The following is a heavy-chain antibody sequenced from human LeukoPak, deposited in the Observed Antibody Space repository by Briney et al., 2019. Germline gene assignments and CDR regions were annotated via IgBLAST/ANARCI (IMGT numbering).Heavy chain of an antibody. J-gene: IGHJ6*02. Sequence: PSQTLPLTCPAPAGSISSFYWSWIRQPPGKRLELFGSIYYSGSTNYNPSLKSRVTISVDKSKNQFSLKLSSVTAADTAVYYCARVFWFTYGHGGYYYGMDVWGQGTTVTVSS. CDR3: ARVFWFTYGHGGYYYGMDV. D-gene: IGHD3-10*01. V-gene: IGHV4-59*12. CDR2: IYYSGST. CDR1: AGSISSFY.